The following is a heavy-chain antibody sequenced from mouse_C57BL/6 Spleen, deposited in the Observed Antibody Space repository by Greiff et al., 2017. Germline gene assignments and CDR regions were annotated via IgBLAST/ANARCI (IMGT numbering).Heavy chain of an antibody. Sequence: QVQLKQPGAELVRPGSSVKLSCKASGYTFTSYWMHWVKQRPIQGLEWIGNIDPSDSETHYNQKFKDKATLTVDKSSSTAYMQLSSLTSEDSAVYYCARDDGYRSFDYWGQGTTLTVSS. D-gene: IGHD2-3*01. CDR2: IDPSDSET. V-gene: IGHV1-52*01. J-gene: IGHJ2*01. CDR1: GYTFTSYW. CDR3: ARDDGYRSFDY.